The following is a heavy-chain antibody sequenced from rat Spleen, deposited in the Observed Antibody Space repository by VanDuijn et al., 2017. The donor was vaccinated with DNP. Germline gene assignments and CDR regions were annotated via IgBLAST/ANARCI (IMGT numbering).Heavy chain of an antibody. V-gene: IGHV5S13*01. J-gene: IGHJ2*01. CDR1: GFTFSNYG. D-gene: IGHD1-12*02. Sequence: EVQLVESGGGLVQPGRSLKLSCAASGFTFSNYGMAWVRQAPTKGLEWVASITNSGGSTYYRDSVKGRFTISRDNAQDTQYLQMDSLRPEDTATYYCVRPDYYDGSYPHYWGQGVMVTVSS. CDR2: ITNSGGST. CDR3: VRPDYYDGSYPHY.